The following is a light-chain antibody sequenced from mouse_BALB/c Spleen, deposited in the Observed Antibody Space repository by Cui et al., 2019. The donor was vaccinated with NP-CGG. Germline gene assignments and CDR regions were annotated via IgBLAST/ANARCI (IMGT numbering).Light chain of an antibody. CDR1: TGAVTTSNY. CDR2: GTN. V-gene: IGLV1*01. Sequence: QAVVTQESALTTSPGETVTLTCRSSTGAVTTSNYANWVQEKPDHLFTGLIGGTNNRAPGVPARFSGSLIGEKAALTITGAQTEDEAIYFCALWYSNNWVFGGGTKLTVL. J-gene: IGLJ1*01. CDR3: ALWYSNNWV.